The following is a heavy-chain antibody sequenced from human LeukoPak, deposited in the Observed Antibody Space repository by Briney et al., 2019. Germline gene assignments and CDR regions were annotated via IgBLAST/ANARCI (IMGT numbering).Heavy chain of an antibody. CDR3: ARRPHCSGGSCYS. CDR1: GFTVSSNY. V-gene: IGHV3-66*02. D-gene: IGHD2-15*01. Sequence: GGSLRLSCAASGFTVSSNYMSWVRQAPGKGLEWVSVIYSGGSTYYADSVKGRFTISRDNSKNTLYLQMDSLRAEDTAVYYCARRPHCSGGSCYSWGQGTLVTVSS. CDR2: IYSGGST. J-gene: IGHJ4*02.